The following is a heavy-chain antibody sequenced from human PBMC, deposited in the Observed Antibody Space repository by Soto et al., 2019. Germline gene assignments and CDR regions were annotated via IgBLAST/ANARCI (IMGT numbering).Heavy chain of an antibody. CDR1: GGSFSGYY. CDR3: AGGWSVVPAASYYYYYMDV. V-gene: IGHV4-34*01. Sequence: SETLSLTCAVYGGSFSGYYWSWIRQPPGKGLEWIGEINHSGSTNYNPSLKSRVTISVDTSKNQFSLKLSSVTAADTAVYYCAGGWSVVPAASYYYYYMDVWGKGTTVTVSS. CDR2: INHSGST. J-gene: IGHJ6*03. D-gene: IGHD2-2*01.